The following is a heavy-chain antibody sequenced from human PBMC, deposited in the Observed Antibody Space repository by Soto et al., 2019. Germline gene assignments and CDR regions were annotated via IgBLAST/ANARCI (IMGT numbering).Heavy chain of an antibody. CDR2: LSSSGTT. D-gene: IGHD5-18*01. CDR3: ARDWSKFSYNYPYYYAMDA. J-gene: IGHJ6*02. CDR1: GFSVTNNY. Sequence: GGSLRLSCSVSGFSVTNNYISWVRQAPGKGLEWVSLLSSSGTTYYADSVRGRFTVSRDDSKNTLHLQMDGLTPEDTAVYYCARDWSKFSYNYPYYYAMDAWGQGTTVTVSS. V-gene: IGHV3-53*01.